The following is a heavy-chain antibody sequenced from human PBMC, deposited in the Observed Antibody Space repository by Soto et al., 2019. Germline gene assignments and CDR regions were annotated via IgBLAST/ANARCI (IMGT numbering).Heavy chain of an antibody. J-gene: IGHJ6*02. CDR3: AREVIAARPMGGYYYYGMDV. CDR2: ISYDGSNK. Sequence: QVQLVESGGGVVQPGRSLRLSCAASGLTFSSYAMHWVRQAPGKGLEWVAVISYDGSNKYYADSVKGRFTISRDNSKNTLYLQMNSLRAEDTAVYYCAREVIAARPMGGYYYYGMDVWGQGTTVTVSS. CDR1: GLTFSSYA. D-gene: IGHD6-6*01. V-gene: IGHV3-30-3*01.